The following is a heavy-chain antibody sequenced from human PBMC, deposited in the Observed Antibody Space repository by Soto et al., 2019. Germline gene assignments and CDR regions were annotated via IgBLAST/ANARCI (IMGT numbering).Heavy chain of an antibody. D-gene: IGHD6-13*01. J-gene: IGHJ4*02. CDR1: GGSVSSGSYY. CDR2: IYYSGST. Sequence: QVQLQESGPGLVKPSETLSLTCTVSGGSVSSGSYYWSWIRQPPGKGLECIGYIYYSGSTNYNPSLKCRDTISVDTSKNQCSLKLSSVTAADTAVYYCARVSSSWGLVSYFDCWGQGTLVTVSS. V-gene: IGHV4-61*01. CDR3: ARVSSSWGLVSYFDC.